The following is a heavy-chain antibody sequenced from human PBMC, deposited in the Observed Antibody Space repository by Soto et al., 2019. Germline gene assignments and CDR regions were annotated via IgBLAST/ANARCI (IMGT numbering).Heavy chain of an antibody. CDR1: GYTFTSYG. CDR2: ISAYNGNT. D-gene: IGHD2-15*01. V-gene: IGHV1-18*01. J-gene: IGHJ4*02. Sequence: ASVKVSCKASGYTFTSYGISWVRQAPGQGLEWMGWISAYNGNTNYAQKLQGRVTMTTDTSTSTAYMELRSLRSDDTAVYYCARVQIYCSCGSCYFDYWGQGTLVTVSS. CDR3: ARVQIYCSCGSCYFDY.